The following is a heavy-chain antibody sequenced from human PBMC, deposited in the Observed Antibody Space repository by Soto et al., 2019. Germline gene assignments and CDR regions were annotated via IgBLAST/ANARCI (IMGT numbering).Heavy chain of an antibody. J-gene: IGHJ5*02. CDR3: ARWWSGRPQGFDP. CDR2: IYYSGST. V-gene: IGHV4-31*03. D-gene: IGHD3-3*01. Sequence: QVQLQESGPGLVKPSQTLSLTCTVSGGSISSGDYYWSWIRQHPGKGLEWIGYIYYSGSTYYNPSLETRVTISVDTSKNQFSLKLSSVTAADTAVYYCARWWSGRPQGFDPWGQGTLVTVSS. CDR1: GGSISSGDYY.